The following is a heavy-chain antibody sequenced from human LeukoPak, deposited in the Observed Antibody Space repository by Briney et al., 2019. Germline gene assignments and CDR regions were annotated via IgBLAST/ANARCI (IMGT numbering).Heavy chain of an antibody. CDR3: ARGLNPAGRARITMIVVVNCAFDI. V-gene: IGHV4-34*01. J-gene: IGHJ3*02. CDR2: INHSGST. Sequence: PSETLSLTCAVYGGSFSGYYWSWIRQPPGKGLEWIGEINHSGSTNYNPSLKSRVTISVDTSKNQFSLKLNSVTAADTAVYYCARGLNPAGRARITMIVVVNCAFDIWGQGTMVTVSS. CDR1: GGSFSGYY. D-gene: IGHD3-22*01.